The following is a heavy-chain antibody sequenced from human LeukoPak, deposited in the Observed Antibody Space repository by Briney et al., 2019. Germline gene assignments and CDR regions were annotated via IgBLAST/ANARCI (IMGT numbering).Heavy chain of an antibody. CDR2: ISGSGGST. V-gene: IGHV3-23*01. CDR3: AKDPAQVKQWLAYYFDY. Sequence: GGSLRLSCAASGFTFSSYAMSWVRQAPGKGLEWVSAISGSGGSTYYADSVKGRFTISRDNSKSTLYLQMNSLRAEDTAVYYCAKDPAQVKQWLAYYFDYWGQGTLVTVSS. D-gene: IGHD6-19*01. J-gene: IGHJ4*02. CDR1: GFTFSSYA.